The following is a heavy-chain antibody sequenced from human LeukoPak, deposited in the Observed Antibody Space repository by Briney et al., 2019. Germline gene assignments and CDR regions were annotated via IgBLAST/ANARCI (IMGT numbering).Heavy chain of an antibody. CDR3: ASGPYCGGDCYPYCWYFDL. V-gene: IGHV3-66*01. J-gene: IGHJ2*01. D-gene: IGHD2-21*02. CDR2: IYSGGST. CDR1: GFTVSSNY. Sequence: GGSLRLSCAASGFTVSSNYMNWVRQAPGKGLEWVSVIYSGGSTNYADSVKGRFTISRDNAKNSLYLQMNSLRAEDTAVYYCASGPYCGGDCYPYCWYFDLWGRGTVVSVSS.